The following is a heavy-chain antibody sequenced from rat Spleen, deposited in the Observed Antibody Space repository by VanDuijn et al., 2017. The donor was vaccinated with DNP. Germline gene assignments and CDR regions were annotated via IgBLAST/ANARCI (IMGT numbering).Heavy chain of an antibody. CDR2: ISYSGST. V-gene: IGHV3-1*01. J-gene: IGHJ2*01. CDR3: ARWTRYFDY. CDR1: GYSITSNY. Sequence: EVQLQESGPGLVKPSQSTYLTCSVTGYSITSNYWGWIRKFPGNQMEYIGHISYSGSTNYNPSLKRRVSITRDTSQNRFFLQLTSITPEDTATYYCARWTRYFDYWGQGVMVTVSS. D-gene: IGHD1-4*01.